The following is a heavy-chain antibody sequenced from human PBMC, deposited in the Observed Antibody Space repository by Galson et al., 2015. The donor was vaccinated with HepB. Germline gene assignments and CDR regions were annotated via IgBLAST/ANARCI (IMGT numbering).Heavy chain of an antibody. J-gene: IGHJ6*03. Sequence: SVKVSCKASGYTFTSYAMHWVRQAPGQRLEWMGWINAGNGNTKYSQKFQGRVTITRDTSASTAYMELSSLRSEDTAVYYCARELTGSVFCSGGSCYSRDYYYYYMDVWGKGTTVTVSS. V-gene: IGHV1-3*01. CDR3: ARELTGSVFCSGGSCYSRDYYYYYMDV. CDR2: INAGNGNT. CDR1: GYTFTSYA. D-gene: IGHD2-15*01.